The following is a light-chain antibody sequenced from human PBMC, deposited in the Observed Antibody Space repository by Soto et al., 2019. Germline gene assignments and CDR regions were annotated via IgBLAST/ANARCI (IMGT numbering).Light chain of an antibody. V-gene: IGLV1-47*01. CDR1: ISNIGMNF. CDR3: ATWDDSLSCPV. Sequence: QSVLSQPPSVSATPGQRVTISCSGGISNIGMNFVYWYQHLPGAAPKLLIYRNDDRPSGVPDRFSAAKSGASASLAISGLRSEDEAHYYCATWDDSLSCPVFGGGTKLTVL. J-gene: IGLJ3*02. CDR2: RND.